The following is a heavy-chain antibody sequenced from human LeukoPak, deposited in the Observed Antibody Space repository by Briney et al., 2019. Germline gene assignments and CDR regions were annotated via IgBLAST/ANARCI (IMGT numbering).Heavy chain of an antibody. CDR3: ARGNYDFWSGYSYYFDY. D-gene: IGHD3-3*01. V-gene: IGHV3-11*04. J-gene: IGHJ4*02. CDR2: ISSSGSSI. CDR1: GFTFSDYY. Sequence: GGSLRLSCAASGFTFSDYYMSWIRQAPGKGLGWVSNISSSGSSIYYADSVKGRFTISRDNAKNSLYLQMNSLRAEDTAVYYCARGNYDFWSGYSYYFDYWGQGTLVTVSS.